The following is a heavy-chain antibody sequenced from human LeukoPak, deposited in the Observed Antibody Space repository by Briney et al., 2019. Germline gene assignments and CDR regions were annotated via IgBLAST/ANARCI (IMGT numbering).Heavy chain of an antibody. V-gene: IGHV4-34*01. D-gene: IGHD2-15*01. J-gene: IGHJ6*03. CDR1: GGSSSGYY. CDR2: INHSGST. CDR3: ARGRGYCSGGSCYVFYYYYYMDV. Sequence: SETLSLTCAVYGGSSSGYYWSWIRQPPGKGLEWIGEINHSGSTNYNPSLKSRVTISVDTSKNQFSLKLSSVTAADTAVYYCARGRGYCSGGSCYVFYYYYYMDVWGKGTTVTVSS.